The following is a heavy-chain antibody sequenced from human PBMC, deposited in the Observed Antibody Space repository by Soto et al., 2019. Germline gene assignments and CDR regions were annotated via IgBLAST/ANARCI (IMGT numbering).Heavy chain of an antibody. CDR1: GYSFTSYW. J-gene: IGHJ5*02. CDR2: IYPGDSDT. V-gene: IGHV5-51*01. D-gene: IGHD3-9*01. Sequence: GESLKISCKGPGYSFTSYWIGWVRQMPGKGLEWMGIIYPGDSDTRYSPSFQGQVTISADKSISTAYLQWSSLKASDTAMYYCARLNYDILTGYPGGYNWFDPWGQGTLVTVSS. CDR3: ARLNYDILTGYPGGYNWFDP.